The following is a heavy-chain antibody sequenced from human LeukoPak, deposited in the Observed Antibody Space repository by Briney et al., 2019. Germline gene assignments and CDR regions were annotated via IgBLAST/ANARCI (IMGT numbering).Heavy chain of an antibody. V-gene: IGHV3-74*01. D-gene: IGHD1-7*01. CDR1: GLTFRTTW. J-gene: IGHJ4*02. CDR3: ATARNFRFEY. CDR2: MNGEGTTI. Sequence: GGSLRLSCATSGLTFRTTWAHWVRQAPGKGLMWVSRMNGEGTTIDYADSVKGRFTVSRDYAKNTLFLQMNNLRTEDTALYFCATARNFRFEYWGQGSLVIVSA.